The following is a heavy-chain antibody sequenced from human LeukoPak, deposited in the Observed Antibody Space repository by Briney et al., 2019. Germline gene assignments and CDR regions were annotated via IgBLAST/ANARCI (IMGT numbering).Heavy chain of an antibody. CDR3: ARSVYYYYYMDV. J-gene: IGHJ6*02. CDR1: GSSFTNYW. V-gene: IGHV5-10-1*01. CDR2: IDPSDSYT. Sequence: PGKSLRISCQGSGSSFTNYWINGVRQLPGKGLEWMGRIDPSDSYTNYSPSFQGHVTISADKSISTVYLQWSSLQASDTAIYYRARSVYYYYYMDVWGQGTTVTVSS.